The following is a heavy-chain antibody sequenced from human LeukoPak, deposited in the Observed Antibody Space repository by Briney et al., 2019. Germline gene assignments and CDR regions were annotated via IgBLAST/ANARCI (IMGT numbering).Heavy chain of an antibody. V-gene: IGHV3-23*01. Sequence: PGGSLRLSCAASGFTFSSYAMSWVRQAPGKGLEWVSAISGSGGSTYYADSVKGRFTISRDNSKNTLYLQMNSLRAEDTAVYYCAKLGAAAGRNWCVYWGQGTLVAVSS. CDR1: GFTFSSYA. D-gene: IGHD6-13*01. CDR2: ISGSGGST. CDR3: AKLGAAAGRNWCVY. J-gene: IGHJ4*02.